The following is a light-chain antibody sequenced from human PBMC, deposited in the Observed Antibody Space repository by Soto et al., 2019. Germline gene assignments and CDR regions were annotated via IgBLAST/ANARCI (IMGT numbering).Light chain of an antibody. CDR1: QSVLYSSNNMNY. V-gene: IGKV4-1*01. CDR2: WAS. CDR3: QQYHSSPWT. J-gene: IGKJ1*01. Sequence: DVVLTQSPDSLAVSLGERATINCKSSQSVLYSSNNMNYLAWYQQKAGQPPKLLIYWASTRESGVPDRFGGSGSGTEFTLTISSLQAEDVAVYYCQQYHSSPWTFGQGTKVEIK.